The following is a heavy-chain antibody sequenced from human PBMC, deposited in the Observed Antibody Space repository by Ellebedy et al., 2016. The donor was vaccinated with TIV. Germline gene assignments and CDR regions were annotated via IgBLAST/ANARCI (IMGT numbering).Heavy chain of an antibody. D-gene: IGHD1-26*01. J-gene: IGHJ3*02. CDR2: INFSGGRA. CDR1: GYIFSTYY. V-gene: IGHV1-46*01. Sequence: ASVKVSCKASGYIFSTYYMHWVRQAPGQGLEWMGMINFSGGRATYAQDVQGRVTMTRDTSTSTVFMELRSLRSEDTAVYYCARMGLKSGSQKSGFDIWGQGTMLTVSS. CDR3: ARMGLKSGSQKSGFDI.